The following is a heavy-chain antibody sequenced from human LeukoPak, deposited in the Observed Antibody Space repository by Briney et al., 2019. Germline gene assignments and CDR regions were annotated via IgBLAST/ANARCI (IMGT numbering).Heavy chain of an antibody. J-gene: IGHJ4*02. CDR2: ISSSSSYI. CDR3: GRDTGSSGSYYFDC. D-gene: IGHD3-22*01. V-gene: IGHV3-21*01. CDR1: GFTFSSYS. Sequence: GGSLRLSCAASGFTFSSYSMNWVRQAPGKGLEWVSSISSSSSYIYYADSLKGRFTISRDNAKNSLYLQMNSLRDEDTAVYYCGRDTGSSGSYYFDCWGQGTLVTVSS.